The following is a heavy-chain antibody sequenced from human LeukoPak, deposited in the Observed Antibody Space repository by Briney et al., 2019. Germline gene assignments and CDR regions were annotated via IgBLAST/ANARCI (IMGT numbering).Heavy chain of an antibody. CDR3: ARGLCGDCYSPLHY. CDR1: GGTFSRYA. J-gene: IGHJ4*02. V-gene: IGHV1-69*05. CDR2: IIPIFGTA. D-gene: IGHD2-21*02. Sequence: SVKVSCKASGGTFSRYAISWVRQAPGQGLEWMGGIIPIFGTANYAQKFQGRVTITTDESTSTAYMELSSLRSEDTAVYYCARGLCGDCYSPLHYWGQGTLVTVSS.